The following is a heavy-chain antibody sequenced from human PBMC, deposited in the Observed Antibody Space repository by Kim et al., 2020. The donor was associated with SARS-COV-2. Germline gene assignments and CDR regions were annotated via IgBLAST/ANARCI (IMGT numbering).Heavy chain of an antibody. CDR3: ARDRPVGIAVAGTFWDYYYYGMDV. V-gene: IGHV1-18*01. Sequence: ASVKVSCKASGYTFTSYGISWVRQAPGQGLEWMGWISAYNGNTNYAQKLQGRVTMTTDTSTSTAYMELRSLRSDDTAVYHCARDRPVGIAVAGTFWDYYYYGMDVWGQGTTVTVSS. CDR2: ISAYNGNT. CDR1: GYTFTSYG. J-gene: IGHJ6*02. D-gene: IGHD6-19*01.